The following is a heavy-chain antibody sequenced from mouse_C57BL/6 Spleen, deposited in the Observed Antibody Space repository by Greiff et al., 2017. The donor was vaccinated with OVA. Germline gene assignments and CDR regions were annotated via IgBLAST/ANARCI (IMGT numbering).Heavy chain of an antibody. CDR2: ISYDGSN. J-gene: IGHJ4*01. V-gene: IGHV3-6*01. CDR1: GYSFTSCYY. CDR3: ARRGGYDYPYYAMDY. D-gene: IGHD2-13*01. Sequence: EVQLQQSGPGLVKPSPSLSLTCSVSGYSFTSCYYWNWIRQFPGNKLEWMGYISYDGSNNYNPSLKNRISITRDTSKNQFFLKLNSVTTEDTATYYCARRGGYDYPYYAMDYWGQGTSVTFSS.